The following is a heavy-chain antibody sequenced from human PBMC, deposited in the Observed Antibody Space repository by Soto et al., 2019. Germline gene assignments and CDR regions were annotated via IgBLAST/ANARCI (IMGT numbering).Heavy chain of an antibody. J-gene: IGHJ6*02. CDR3: ARDVGRYYYGSGSYYYYGLDV. D-gene: IGHD3-10*01. CDR1: GGTFSSYA. Sequence: SVKVSCKASGGTFSSYAISWLRHAPGQGLEWMGGIIPIFGTANYAQKFQGRVTITADESTSTAYMELSSLRSEDTAVYYCARDVGRYYYGSGSYYYYGLDVWGQGTTVTVSS. CDR2: IIPIFGTA. V-gene: IGHV1-69*13.